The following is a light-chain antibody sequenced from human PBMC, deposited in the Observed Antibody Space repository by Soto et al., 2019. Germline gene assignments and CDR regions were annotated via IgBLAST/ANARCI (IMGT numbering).Light chain of an antibody. V-gene: IGKV1-5*03. J-gene: IGKJ1*01. Sequence: DIQMTQSPSTLSASVGDRVTITCRASQSISSWLAWYQQKPGQAPKLLIYKAYSLESGFPSRFSGRGSGTEFTLTISSLQPEDFATYYCQQYNSSPTFGQGTKVEIK. CDR2: KAY. CDR3: QQYNSSPT. CDR1: QSISSW.